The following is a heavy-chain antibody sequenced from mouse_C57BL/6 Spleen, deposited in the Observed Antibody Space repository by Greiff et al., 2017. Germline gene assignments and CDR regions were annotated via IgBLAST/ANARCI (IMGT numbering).Heavy chain of an antibody. CDR2: IYPGSGNT. V-gene: IGHV1-76*01. CDR1: GYTFTDYY. J-gene: IGHJ2*01. Sequence: QVQLKESGAELVRPGASVKLSCKASGYTFTDYYINWVKQRPGQGLEWIARIYPGSGNTYYNEKFKGKATLTAEKSSSTAYMQLSSLTSADSAVYFCARRENYFDYWGQGTTLTVSS. CDR3: ARRENYFDY.